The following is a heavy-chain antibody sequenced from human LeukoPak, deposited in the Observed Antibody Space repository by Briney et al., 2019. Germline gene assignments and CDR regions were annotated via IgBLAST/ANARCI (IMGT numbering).Heavy chain of an antibody. J-gene: IGHJ4*02. CDR2: IYPGDSDT. CDR1: GYTFTSYW. V-gene: IGHV5-51*01. CDR3: ARHEAYYGSLGFDY. D-gene: IGHD1-26*01. Sequence: GESLKISCKGSGYTFTSYWIGWARQMPGKGLEWMGIIYPGDSDTRYSPSFKGQVTISADMSICTAYLQWNSLKASDTAMYYCARHEAYYGSLGFDYWGQGTLVTVSS.